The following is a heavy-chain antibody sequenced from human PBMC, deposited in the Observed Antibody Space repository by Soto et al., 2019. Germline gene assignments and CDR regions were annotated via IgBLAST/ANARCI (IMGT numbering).Heavy chain of an antibody. Sequence: QVQLQESGPGLVKPSGTLSLTCAVSGDSISSNNWWSWVRQPPGKGLEWIGEMYHTGSTNYNPSLKSRVTISVDMSKNQFSLKLRSVTAADTAVYYCARGTTVTTFDYWGQGTLVTVSS. V-gene: IGHV4-4*02. J-gene: IGHJ4*02. D-gene: IGHD4-17*01. CDR3: ARGTTVTTFDY. CDR1: GDSISSNNW. CDR2: MYHTGST.